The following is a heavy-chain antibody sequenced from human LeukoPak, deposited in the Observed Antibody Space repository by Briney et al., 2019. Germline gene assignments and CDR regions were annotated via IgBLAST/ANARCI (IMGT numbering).Heavy chain of an antibody. D-gene: IGHD3-10*01. CDR3: ARDLRSYGSGRRASY. J-gene: IGHJ4*02. Sequence: GGSLRLSCAASGFTFSSYSMNWVRQAPGKGLEWVSYISSSSSTIYYADSVKGRFTISRDNAKNSLYLQMNSLRAEDTAVYYCARDLRSYGSGRRASYWGQGTLVTVSS. V-gene: IGHV3-48*01. CDR2: ISSSSSTI. CDR1: GFTFSSYS.